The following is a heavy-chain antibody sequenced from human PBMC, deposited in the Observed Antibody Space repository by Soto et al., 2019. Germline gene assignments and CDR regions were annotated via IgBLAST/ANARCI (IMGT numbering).Heavy chain of an antibody. Sequence: QVQLVESGGGVVQPGRSLRLSCVASGFTFSSYGMHWVRQAPGKGLEWVAVIWYDGSTTYYEDSVKGRFTISRDNSKNTLYLQMNSLRAEDTAVYYSARELILTVFYYWGQGTLVTVSS. D-gene: IGHD3-9*01. CDR2: IWYDGSTT. V-gene: IGHV3-33*01. CDR3: ARELILTVFYY. CDR1: GFTFSSYG. J-gene: IGHJ4*02.